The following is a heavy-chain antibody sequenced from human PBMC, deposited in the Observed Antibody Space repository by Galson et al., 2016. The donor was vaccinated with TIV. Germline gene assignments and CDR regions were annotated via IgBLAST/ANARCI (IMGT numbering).Heavy chain of an antibody. CDR3: ARGVSHGLDV. J-gene: IGHJ6*02. V-gene: IGHV1-18*01. CDR1: GYTFSNSG. CDR2: ISAYNGHT. Sequence: SVKVSCKASGYTFSNSGITWVRQAPGQGLEWLGWISAYNGHTNYAQKVQGRVTMTTDTSTSTAYMELRSLTSDDTAVYYCARGVSHGLDVWGQGTTVTVSS.